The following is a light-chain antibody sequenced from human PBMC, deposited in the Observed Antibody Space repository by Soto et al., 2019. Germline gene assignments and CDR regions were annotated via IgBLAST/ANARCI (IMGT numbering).Light chain of an antibody. J-gene: IGLJ2*01. CDR1: SSDVGGYNY. CDR2: DVS. CDR3: SSYTSSSTLL. Sequence: QSALTQPASVSGSPGQSITISCTGTSSDVGGYNYVSWYQQHPGKAPKLMIYDVSIRPSGVSNRFSASKSGNTASLTISGLQAEDEADYYCSSYTSSSTLLFGGGTKVTVL. V-gene: IGLV2-14*01.